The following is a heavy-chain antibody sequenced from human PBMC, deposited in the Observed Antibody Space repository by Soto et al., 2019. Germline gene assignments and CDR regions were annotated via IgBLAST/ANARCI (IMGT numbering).Heavy chain of an antibody. CDR1: GFTFSDYY. J-gene: IGHJ6*02. CDR3: AREGKWYYDFWSGYSVAYYYYGMDV. Sequence: TGGSLRLSCAASGFTFSDYYTSWIRQAPGKGLEWVSYISSSSSYTNYADSVKGRFTISRDNAKNSLYLQMNSLRAEDTAVYYCAREGKWYYDFWSGYSVAYYYYGMDVWGQGTTVTVSS. D-gene: IGHD3-3*01. CDR2: ISSSSSYT. V-gene: IGHV3-11*06.